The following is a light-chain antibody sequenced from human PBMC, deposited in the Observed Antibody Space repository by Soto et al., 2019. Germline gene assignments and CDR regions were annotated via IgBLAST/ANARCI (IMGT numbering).Light chain of an antibody. V-gene: IGKV3-11*01. CDR2: HAS. CDR3: QQHAPLPFPT. J-gene: IGKJ4*01. CDR1: QSVSSS. Sequence: EIVLTQSPATLSLSPGERATLSCRASQSVSSSLAWYQQTPGQAPRLLVYHASPRATGVPARFSGSVSGTDFTLTISTLEPEDLAVHFCQQHAPLPFPTFGGVTEVDIK.